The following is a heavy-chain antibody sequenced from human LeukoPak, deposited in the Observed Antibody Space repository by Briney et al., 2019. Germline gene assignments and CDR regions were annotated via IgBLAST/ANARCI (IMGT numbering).Heavy chain of an antibody. D-gene: IGHD3-22*01. CDR2: YDPEEGVT. CDR1: DHTLNQVA. Sequence: GASVKVSCKVSDHTLNQVAIHWVRQAPGKGPAWMGGYDPEEGVTIYAEKFQDRVTMIEDTSTETAYMELSSLRYADTAVYFCVTMKQDRYDSRGPFDSWGQGSLVTVSS. J-gene: IGHJ4*02. V-gene: IGHV1-24*01. CDR3: VTMKQDRYDSRGPFDS.